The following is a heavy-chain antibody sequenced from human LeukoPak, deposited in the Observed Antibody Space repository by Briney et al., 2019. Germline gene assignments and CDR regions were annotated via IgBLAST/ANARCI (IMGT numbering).Heavy chain of an antibody. CDR3: ARDQRRLEWLLYKFYYGMDV. D-gene: IGHD3-3*01. V-gene: IGHV3-30-3*01. CDR2: ISYDGSNK. Sequence: GGSLRLSCAASGFTFSSYAMHWVRQAPGKGLEWVAVISYDGSNKYYADSVKGRFTTSRDNSKNTLYLQMNSLRAEDTAVYYCARDQRRLEWLLYKFYYGMDVWGQGTTVTVSS. CDR1: GFTFSSYA. J-gene: IGHJ6*02.